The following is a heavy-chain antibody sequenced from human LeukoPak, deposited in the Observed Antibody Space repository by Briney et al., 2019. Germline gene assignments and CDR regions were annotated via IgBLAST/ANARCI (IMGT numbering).Heavy chain of an antibody. V-gene: IGHV3-23*01. D-gene: IGHD6-19*01. Sequence: GGSLRLSCAASGFTFSSYAMSWVRQAPGKGLEWVSAISGSGGSTYYADSVKGRFTISRDNSKNTLYLQMNSLRAEDTAVYYCALTKQWLVGGGIDYWGQGTLVTVSS. CDR1: GFTFSSYA. CDR3: ALTKQWLVGGGIDY. CDR2: ISGSGGST. J-gene: IGHJ4*02.